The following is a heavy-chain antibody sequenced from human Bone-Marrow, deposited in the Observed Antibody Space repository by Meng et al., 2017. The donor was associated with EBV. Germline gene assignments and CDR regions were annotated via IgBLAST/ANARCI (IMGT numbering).Heavy chain of an antibody. CDR3: SRFQTVAVVDY. Sequence: QVVPSGLEVTKRGASVKLYCKASGYTFTSYAKHWGRQAPGQRLEWIGWINVGNGNTKYSPKLQVRVSITRDTYASTAYMELSSLRSEDTAVYYCSRFQTVAVVDYWGQGTLVTVSS. D-gene: IGHD6-19*01. CDR1: GYTFTSYA. J-gene: IGHJ4*02. V-gene: IGHV1-3*01. CDR2: INVGNGNT.